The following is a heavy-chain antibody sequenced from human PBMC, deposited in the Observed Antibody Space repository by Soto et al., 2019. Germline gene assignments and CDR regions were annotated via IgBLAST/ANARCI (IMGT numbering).Heavy chain of an antibody. J-gene: IGHJ3*01. Sequence: GGSLRLSCAASGFTFNSYWMTWVRQAPGKGLEWVANINTDGSQKHSVDSVKGRFTFSRDSAKNSLYLQMNSLRVEDTAVYYCARVSRRNTFDVWGQGTMVTVSS. CDR2: INTDGSQK. CDR3: ARVSRRNTFDV. CDR1: GFTFNSYW. V-gene: IGHV3-7*01.